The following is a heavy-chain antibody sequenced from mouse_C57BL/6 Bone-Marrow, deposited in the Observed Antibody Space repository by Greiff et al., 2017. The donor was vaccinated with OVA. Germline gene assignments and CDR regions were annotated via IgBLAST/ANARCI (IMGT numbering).Heavy chain of an antibody. D-gene: IGHD1-1*01. Sequence: VKLVESGAELARPGASVKLSCKASGYTFTSYGISWVKQRTGQGLEWIGEIYPRSGNTYYNEKFKGKATLTADKSSGPAYMELRSLTSEDSAVYFCARNYGSSYGFAYWGQGTLVTVSA. V-gene: IGHV1-81*01. CDR2: IYPRSGNT. CDR1: GYTFTSYG. CDR3: ARNYGSSYGFAY. J-gene: IGHJ3*01.